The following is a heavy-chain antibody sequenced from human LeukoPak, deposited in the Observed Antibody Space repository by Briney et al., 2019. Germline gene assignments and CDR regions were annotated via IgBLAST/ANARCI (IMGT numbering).Heavy chain of an antibody. V-gene: IGHV4-38-2*02. D-gene: IGHD3-10*01. CDR1: GYSISSGYY. Sequence: SETLSLTCTVSGYSISSGYYWGWIRQPPGKGLEWIGSIYHSGSTYYNPSLKSRVTISVDTSKNQFSLKLSSVTAADTAVYYCIWFGELYSYYYMDVWGKGTTVTVSS. CDR2: IYHSGST. J-gene: IGHJ6*03. CDR3: IWFGELYSYYYMDV.